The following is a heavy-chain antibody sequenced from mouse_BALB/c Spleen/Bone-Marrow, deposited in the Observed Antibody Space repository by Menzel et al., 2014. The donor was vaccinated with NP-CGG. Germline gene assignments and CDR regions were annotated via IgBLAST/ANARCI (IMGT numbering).Heavy chain of an antibody. CDR1: GYDFTSYL. CDR3: ARNANWWFTY. D-gene: IGHD4-1*01. V-gene: IGHV1-54*01. CDR2: INPGSGGS. J-gene: IGHJ3*01. Sequence: VQLQQSGAEVVRPGTSVKVSCKASGYDFTSYLIEWIKQRPGQGLEWIGVINPGSGGSNYNEKFTGKATLTVDKSSSTAYMQLSSLTSDDSAVYFCARNANWWFTYWGQGTLVTVSA.